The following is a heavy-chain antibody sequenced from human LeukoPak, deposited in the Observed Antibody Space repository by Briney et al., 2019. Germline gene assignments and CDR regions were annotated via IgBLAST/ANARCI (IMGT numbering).Heavy chain of an antibody. Sequence: SETLSLTCTVSGGSISSYYWSWIRQPPGKGLEWIGYIHYSGSTNYNPSLKSRVTISVDTSKNQFSLKLSSVTAADTAVYYCARVGGYCSSTSCSHDAFDIWGQGTMVTVSS. CDR2: IHYSGST. CDR1: GGSISSYY. CDR3: ARVGGYCSSTSCSHDAFDI. V-gene: IGHV4-59*01. J-gene: IGHJ3*02. D-gene: IGHD2-2*01.